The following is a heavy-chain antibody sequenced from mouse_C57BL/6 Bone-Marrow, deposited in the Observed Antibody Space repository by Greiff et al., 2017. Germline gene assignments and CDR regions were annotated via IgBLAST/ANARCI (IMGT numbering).Heavy chain of an antibody. CDR3: TRGALPYYYAMDD. CDR2: IRNKANNHAT. Sequence: EVKLVESGGGLVQPGGSMKLSCAASGFTFSDAWMDWVRQSPEKGLEWVAEIRNKANNHATYYAESVKGRFTISRDDSKSSGYLQMNSLRAEDTVIYYCTRGALPYYYAMDDWGQGTSVTVSS. CDR1: GFTFSDAW. V-gene: IGHV6-6*01. J-gene: IGHJ4*01.